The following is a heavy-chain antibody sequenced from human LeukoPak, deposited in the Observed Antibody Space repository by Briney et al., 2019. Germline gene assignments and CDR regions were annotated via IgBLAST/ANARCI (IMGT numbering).Heavy chain of an antibody. V-gene: IGHV4-59*12. CDR1: GGSISSYY. J-gene: IGHJ4*02. Sequence: SETLSLTCTVSGGSISSYYWSWIRQPPGKGLEWIGYIYYSGSTNYNPSLKSRVTISVDKSKNQFSLKLSSVTAADTAVYYCARGSRSTYYYDSSDPLDYWGQGTLVTVSS. D-gene: IGHD3-22*01. CDR2: IYYSGST. CDR3: ARGSRSTYYYDSSDPLDY.